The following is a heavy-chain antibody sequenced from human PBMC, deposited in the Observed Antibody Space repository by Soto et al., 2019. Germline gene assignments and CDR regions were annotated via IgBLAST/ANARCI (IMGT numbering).Heavy chain of an antibody. CDR3: TRDAYYDMGV. V-gene: IGHV3-74*01. CDR1: GFTFSTYW. Sequence: EVPLVESGGGLVQPGGSLRLSCAASGFTFSTYWMHWVRQAPGKGLVWVSRSNSDGSTTNYADSVKGRFTISRDNAKNTLNLQMNRLRAEDTAVYYCTRDAYYDMGVWGQGTTVTVSS. CDR2: SNSDGSTT. J-gene: IGHJ6*02.